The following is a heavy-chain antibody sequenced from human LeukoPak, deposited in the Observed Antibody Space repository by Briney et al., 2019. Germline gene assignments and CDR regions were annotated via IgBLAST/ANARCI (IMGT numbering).Heavy chain of an antibody. J-gene: IGHJ4*02. CDR2: INPGDSDT. CDR3: ARQGGTRVSIDY. Sequence: LGESLKISCKGSGYRFTTYWIGWVRQMPGKGLEWMGIINPGDSDTRYSPSFQGQVTLSVDKSISTAYLQWSSLKASDTAMYYCARQGGTRVSIDYWGQGTLVTVSS. V-gene: IGHV5-51*01. CDR1: GYRFTTYW.